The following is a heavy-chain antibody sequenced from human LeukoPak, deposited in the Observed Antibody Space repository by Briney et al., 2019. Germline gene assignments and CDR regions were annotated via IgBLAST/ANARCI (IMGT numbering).Heavy chain of an antibody. CDR3: AKYGGDRNAFDI. D-gene: IGHD4-23*01. CDR2: ISYDGSNK. V-gene: IGHV3-30*18. CDR1: GFTFSSYG. J-gene: IGHJ3*02. Sequence: GRSLRLPCAASGFTFSSYGMHWVRQAPGKGLEWVAVISYDGSNKYYADSVKGRFTISRDNSKNTLYLQMNSLRAEDTAVYYCAKYGGDRNAFDIWGQGTMVTVSS.